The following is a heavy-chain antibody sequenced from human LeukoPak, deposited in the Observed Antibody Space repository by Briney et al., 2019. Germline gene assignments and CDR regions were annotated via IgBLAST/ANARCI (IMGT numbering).Heavy chain of an antibody. CDR1: GFTFSSYA. V-gene: IGHV3-48*01. CDR3: ARDSQWLIRHDAFDI. D-gene: IGHD6-19*01. J-gene: IGHJ3*02. Sequence: GGSLRLSCAASGFTFSSYAMSWVRQAPGKGLEWVSYISSSSSTIYYADSVKGRFTISRDNAKNSLYLQMNSLRAEDTAVYYCARDSQWLIRHDAFDIWGQGTMVTVSS. CDR2: ISSSSSTI.